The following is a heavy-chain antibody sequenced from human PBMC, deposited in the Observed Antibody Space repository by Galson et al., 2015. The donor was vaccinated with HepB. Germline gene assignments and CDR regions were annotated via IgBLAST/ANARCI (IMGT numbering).Heavy chain of an antibody. CDR3: ARGGSTRPLSFDI. CDR2: ISAYNGNT. CDR1: GYSFSTLG. Sequence: SVKVSCKASGYSFSTLGISWVRQAPGQGLEWMGWISAYNGNTNYAQNLQDRVTVTTDTSTNTGYLELTGLTYDDTAVYYCARGGSTRPLSFDIWGPGTMVTISS. D-gene: IGHD1-26*01. J-gene: IGHJ3*02. V-gene: IGHV1-18*01.